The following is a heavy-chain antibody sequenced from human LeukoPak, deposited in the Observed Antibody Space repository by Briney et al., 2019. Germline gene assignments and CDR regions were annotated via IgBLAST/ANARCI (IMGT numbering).Heavy chain of an antibody. CDR3: ARAQDTYNSLYFDY. V-gene: IGHV3-74*01. J-gene: IGHJ4*02. Sequence: GGSLRLSCAGSGFSFNNYWMHWVRQAPGKGLVWVSRIHSDGRITTYADSVRGRFTISKDSARNTLYLQMNTLRVEDTAVYYCARAQDTYNSLYFDYWGQGALVTVPS. CDR1: GFSFNNYW. D-gene: IGHD5-24*01. CDR2: IHSDGRIT.